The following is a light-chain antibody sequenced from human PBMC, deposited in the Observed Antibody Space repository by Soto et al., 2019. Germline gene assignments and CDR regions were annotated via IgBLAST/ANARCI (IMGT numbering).Light chain of an antibody. CDR2: GVS. Sequence: QSALTQPASVSGSPGQSITISCTGTSSDVGAYNYVSWYQQHPGKAPKLMISGVSNRPSGVSYRFSGSKSGNTAALTISGLQADDEADYYCSSYTGSSTPWVFGGGTKLTVL. CDR3: SSYTGSSTPWV. V-gene: IGLV2-14*01. CDR1: SSDVGAYNY. J-gene: IGLJ3*02.